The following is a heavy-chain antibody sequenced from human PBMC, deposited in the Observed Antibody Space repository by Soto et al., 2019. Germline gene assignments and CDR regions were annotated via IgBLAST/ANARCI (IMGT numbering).Heavy chain of an antibody. J-gene: IGHJ6*03. CDR1: SGSISSSSYY. V-gene: IGHV4-39*01. D-gene: IGHD6-19*01. CDR3: ARGAMAGTGYYYYMEV. CDR2: IYYSVST. Sequence: SDTLSLTCTVSSGSISSSSYYWVLISHPPWKGLEWIGSIYYSVSTYYNPSLKSRVTISVDTSKNQFSLKLSSVTAADTAVYYCARGAMAGTGYYYYMEVWGKGTTVTVSS.